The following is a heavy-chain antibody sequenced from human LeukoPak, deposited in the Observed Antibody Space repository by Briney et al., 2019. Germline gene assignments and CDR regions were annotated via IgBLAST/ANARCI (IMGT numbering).Heavy chain of an antibody. V-gene: IGHV1-69*01. CDR2: IIPIFGTA. D-gene: IGHD4-17*01. CDR1: GGTFSSYA. J-gene: IGHJ4*02. CDR3: ARMAASYGDYLDN. Sequence: SVKVSCKASGGTFSSYAISWLRQAPGQGLEWMGGIIPIFGTANYAQKFQGRVTITADESTSTAYMELSSLRSEDTAVYYCARMAASYGDYLDNWGQGTLVTVSS.